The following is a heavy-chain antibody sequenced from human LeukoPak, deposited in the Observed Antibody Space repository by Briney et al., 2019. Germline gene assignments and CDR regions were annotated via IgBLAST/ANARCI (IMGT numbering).Heavy chain of an antibody. V-gene: IGHV4-59*08. CDR1: GGSFSGYY. CDR3: ARHAMATANQHFDY. Sequence: SETLSLTCAVYGGSFSGYYWSWIRQPPGKGLEWIGYIYYSGGTNYNPPLKSRVTISVDTSKKQLSLKVTSVTAADTAVYYCARHAMATANQHFDYWGQGTLVTVSS. D-gene: IGHD5-24*01. J-gene: IGHJ4*02. CDR2: IYYSGGT.